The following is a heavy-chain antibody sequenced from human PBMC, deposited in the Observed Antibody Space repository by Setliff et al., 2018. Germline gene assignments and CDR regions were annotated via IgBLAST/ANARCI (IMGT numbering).Heavy chain of an antibody. D-gene: IGHD3-22*01. V-gene: IGHV3-30-3*01. CDR2: SRYAENYQ. J-gene: IGHJ4*02. CDR3: ARSINGYQQRYDI. CDR1: GFTISYYA. Sequence: GGSLRLSCAASGFTISYYAIHWVRQAPGKGLEWVAVSRYAENYQYYADSVKGRFTISRDNSENTLYLLMKSVRVDDTAVYYCARSINGYQQRYDIWGQGALVTVSS.